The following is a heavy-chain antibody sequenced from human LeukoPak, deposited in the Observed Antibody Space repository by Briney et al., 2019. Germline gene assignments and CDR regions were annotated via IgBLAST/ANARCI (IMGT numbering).Heavy chain of an antibody. CDR3: ARRGGSPLGAFDI. V-gene: IGHV4-59*01. J-gene: IGHJ3*02. D-gene: IGHD1-26*01. Sequence: PSETLSLTCTVSGCSLSRYYWSWNREPPGEGLEWVGYIFYSERPNYNPSLKSRVTISVDTSKNQFSLKLSSVTAADTAVYYCARRGGSPLGAFDIWGQGTMVTVSS. CDR1: GCSLSRYY. CDR2: IFYSERP.